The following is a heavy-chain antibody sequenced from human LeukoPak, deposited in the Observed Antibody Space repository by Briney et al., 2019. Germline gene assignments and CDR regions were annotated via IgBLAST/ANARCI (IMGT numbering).Heavy chain of an antibody. V-gene: IGHV3-30*02. D-gene: IGHD2-2*01. CDR3: AAEGYCSSTSCYP. Sequence: GGSLRLSCAASGFTFSSYGMHWVRQAPGKGLEWVAFIRYDGSNKYYADSVKGRFTISRDNSKNTLYLQMNSLRAEDTAVYYCAAEGYCSSTSCYPWGQGTLVTVSS. J-gene: IGHJ5*02. CDR2: IRYDGSNK. CDR1: GFTFSSYG.